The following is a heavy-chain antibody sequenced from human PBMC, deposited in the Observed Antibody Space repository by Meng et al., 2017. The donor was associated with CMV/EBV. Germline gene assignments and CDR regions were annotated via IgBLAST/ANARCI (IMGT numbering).Heavy chain of an antibody. Sequence: PVNLTPALPLSRTFSGFSLSTGGVGVGCICQPPGKALEWRALSYWDDDTRDSPSLKSRLTIPKDTSKNQVDLKMTNMDPVDTATYYCAHKGRRMAAAGINWFDPWGQGTLVTVSS. D-gene: IGHD6-13*01. J-gene: IGHJ5*02. CDR3: AHKGRRMAAAGINWFDP. CDR2: SYWDDDT. CDR1: GFSLSTGGVG. V-gene: IGHV2-5*02.